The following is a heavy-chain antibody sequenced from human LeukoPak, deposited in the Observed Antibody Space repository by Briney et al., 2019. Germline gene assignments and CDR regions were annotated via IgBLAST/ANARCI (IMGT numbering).Heavy chain of an antibody. Sequence: SETLSLTCTVSGGSISSYYWSWIRQPPGKGLEWIGYIYYSGSTNYNPSLKSRVTISVDTSKNQFSLKLSSVTAADTAVYYCARDRSRGPDTGDYYYYGMDVWGQGTTVTVSS. CDR1: GGSISSYY. V-gene: IGHV4-59*01. CDR3: ARDRSRGPDTGDYYYYGMDV. J-gene: IGHJ6*02. D-gene: IGHD3-10*01. CDR2: IYYSGST.